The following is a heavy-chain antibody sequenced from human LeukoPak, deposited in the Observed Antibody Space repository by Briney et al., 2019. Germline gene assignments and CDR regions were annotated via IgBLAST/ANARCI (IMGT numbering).Heavy chain of an antibody. D-gene: IGHD3-22*01. V-gene: IGHV1-18*01. CDR3: ARYGYYYDSSGYYYIRY. CDR2: ISTYNGNT. J-gene: IGHJ4*02. Sequence: ASVKVSCKASGYTFTSHGISWVRQAPGQGLEWMGWISTYNGNTNYAQKLQGRVSMTTDTSTSTAYMDLRSLRSDDTAVYYCARYGYYYDSSGYYYIRYWGQGTLVTVSS. CDR1: GYTFTSHG.